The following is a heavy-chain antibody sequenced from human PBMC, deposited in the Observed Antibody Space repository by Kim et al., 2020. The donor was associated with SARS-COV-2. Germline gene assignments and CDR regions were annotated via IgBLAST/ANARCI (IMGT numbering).Heavy chain of an antibody. CDR3: AKGTYYYDSSGYEYYFDY. V-gene: IGHV3-30*18. J-gene: IGHJ4*02. CDR1: GFTFSSYG. CDR2: ISYAGSNN. D-gene: IGHD3-22*01. Sequence: GGSLRLSCAASGFTFSSYGMHWVRQAPGKGLEWVAVISYAGSNNYYADSVKGRFTISRDNSKNTLYLQMNSLRAEDTAVYYCAKGTYYYDSSGYEYYFDYWGQGTLVTVPS.